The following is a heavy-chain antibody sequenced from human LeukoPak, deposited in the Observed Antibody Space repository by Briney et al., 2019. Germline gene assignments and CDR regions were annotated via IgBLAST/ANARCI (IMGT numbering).Heavy chain of an antibody. V-gene: IGHV3-11*01. CDR2: SSSSGSTI. CDR3: ARRRDFIDY. J-gene: IGHJ4*02. CDR1: GFTLSDYY. D-gene: IGHD3/OR15-3a*01. Sequence: GGSLRLSCAASGFTLSDYYMSWIRQAPGKGLEWVSYSSSSGSTIYYADSVKGRFAISRDNAKSLLYLQMNSLRAEDTAVYYCARRRDFIDYWDQGTLVTVSS.